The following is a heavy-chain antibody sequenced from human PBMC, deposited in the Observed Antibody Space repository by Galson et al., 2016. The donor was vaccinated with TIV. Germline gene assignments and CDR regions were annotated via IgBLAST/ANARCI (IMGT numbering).Heavy chain of an antibody. CDR3: ARGRDLICYFDY. D-gene: IGHD2-21*01. CDR2: IFHSGST. V-gene: IGHV4-4*02. Sequence: SETLSLTCAVSGGSISSSNWWSWVRQPPGKGLEWIGEIFHSGSTNYNPSLKSRVTISVDKSKNHFSLKLSSVTAADTAVYYCARGRDLICYFDYWGQGTLVTVSS. CDR1: GGSISSSNW. J-gene: IGHJ4*02.